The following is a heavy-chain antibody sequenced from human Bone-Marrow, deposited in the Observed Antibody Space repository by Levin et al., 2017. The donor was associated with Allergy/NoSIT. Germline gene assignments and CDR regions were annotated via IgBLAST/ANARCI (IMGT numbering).Heavy chain of an antibody. J-gene: IGHJ4*02. CDR1: SLTSSGVG. CDR2: IYWDDET. D-gene: IGHD3-9*01. V-gene: IGHV2-5*02. CDR3: ARSPYDVLTGTSNFFDF. Sequence: SLTSSGVGVAWIRPSPGKALEWLAVIYWDDETLYSPSLESRLTITKGTSQNQVVLTLTNVDPVDTATYFCARSPYDVLTGTSNFFDFWGQGTLVTVSS.